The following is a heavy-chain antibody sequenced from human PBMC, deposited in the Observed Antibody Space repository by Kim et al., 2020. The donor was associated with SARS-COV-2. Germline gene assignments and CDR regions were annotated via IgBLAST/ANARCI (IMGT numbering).Heavy chain of an antibody. V-gene: IGHV1-24*01. CDR1: GYTLTELS. J-gene: IGHJ3*02. Sequence: ASVKVSCKVSGYTLTELSMHWVRQAPGKGLEWMGGFDPEDGETIYAQKFQGRVTMTEDTSTDTAYMELSSLRSEDTAVYYCARGSSWYDAFDIWGQGTMVTVSS. D-gene: IGHD6-13*01. CDR3: ARGSSWYDAFDI. CDR2: FDPEDGET.